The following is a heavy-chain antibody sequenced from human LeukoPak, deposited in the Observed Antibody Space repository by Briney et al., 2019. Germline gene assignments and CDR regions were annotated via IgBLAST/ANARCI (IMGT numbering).Heavy chain of an antibody. CDR2: MNPNSGNT. V-gene: IGHV1-8*01. Sequence: ASVKVSCKASGYTFTSYDINWVRQATGQGLEWMGWMNPNSGNTGYAQKFQGRVTMTRNTSISTAYMELSSLRSEDTAVYYCARVQSSSGWYPRLLRYYGMDVWGQGTTVTVSS. J-gene: IGHJ6*02. D-gene: IGHD6-19*01. CDR1: GYTFTSYD. CDR3: ARVQSSSGWYPRLLRYYGMDV.